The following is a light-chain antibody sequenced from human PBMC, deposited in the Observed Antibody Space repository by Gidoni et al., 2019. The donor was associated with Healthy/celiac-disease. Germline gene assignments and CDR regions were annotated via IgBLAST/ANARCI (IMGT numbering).Light chain of an antibody. CDR3: QQYNSYSWT. J-gene: IGKJ1*01. V-gene: IGKV1-5*03. CDR1: PSISSW. CDR2: QAS. Sequence: DIQMTQSPSTLPASVGDRVTTPCPASPSISSWLAWYQQNPGKAPKLLIYQASSLESGVPSRFSGSVSGTEFTLAISSLQPDDFATYYCQQYNSYSWTFGQGTKVEIK.